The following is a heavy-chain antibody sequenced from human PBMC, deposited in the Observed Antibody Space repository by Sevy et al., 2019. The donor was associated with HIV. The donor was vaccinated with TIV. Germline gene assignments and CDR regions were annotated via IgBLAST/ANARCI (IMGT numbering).Heavy chain of an antibody. CDR3: ATTKDYYESSGCPFDY. CDR1: GYTLNKLS. D-gene: IGHD3-22*01. J-gene: IGHJ4*02. Sequence: ASVKVSCKVSGYTLNKLSMHWVRQAPGKGLEWMGSFDPEDGERFYAQKFQGRVTMTEDTSTDTAYMELSSLRSEDMAVYYCATTKDYYESSGCPFDYWGQGSLVTVSS. CDR2: FDPEDGER. V-gene: IGHV1-24*01.